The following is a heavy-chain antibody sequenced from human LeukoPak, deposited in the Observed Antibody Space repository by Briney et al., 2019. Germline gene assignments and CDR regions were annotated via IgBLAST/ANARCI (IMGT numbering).Heavy chain of an antibody. CDR2: IHYSGST. J-gene: IGHJ4*02. CDR3: AREYGSGSYYLVY. V-gene: IGHV4-39*02. D-gene: IGHD3-10*01. CDR1: GGSISTSSYY. Sequence: SETLSLTCTVSGGSISTSSYYWGWIRQPPGRGLEWIGSIHYSGSTYHNASVKSRATISVDTSKNQFSLKLSSVTAADTAVYYCAREYGSGSYYLVYWGQGTLVTVSS.